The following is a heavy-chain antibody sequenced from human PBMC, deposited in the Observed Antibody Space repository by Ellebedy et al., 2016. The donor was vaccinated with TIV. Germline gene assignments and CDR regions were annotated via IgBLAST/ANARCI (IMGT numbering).Heavy chain of an antibody. V-gene: IGHV3-74*01. J-gene: IGHJ3*01. Sequence: GESLKISCAASGFTLSGHRMHWVRHAPGKGLIWVSRMYSDERVDSAGSTTNYADSVKGRFTVSRDNARNTLYLQMNSLRAEDTAVYYCARGEDNYNYRDVFDVWGQGTLVTVSS. CDR1: GFTLSGHR. CDR2: MYSDERVDSAGSTT. D-gene: IGHD5-24*01. CDR3: ARGEDNYNYRDVFDV.